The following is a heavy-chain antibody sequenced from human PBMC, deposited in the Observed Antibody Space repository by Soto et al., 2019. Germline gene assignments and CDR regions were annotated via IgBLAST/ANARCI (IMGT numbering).Heavy chain of an antibody. CDR1: GYSFTSYA. J-gene: IGHJ6*02. V-gene: IGHV1-69*13. D-gene: IGHD5-12*01. Sequence: ASVKVSCKASGYSFTSYAISWVRQAPGQGLEWMGGIIPIFGTANYAQKFQGRVTITADESTSTAYMELSSLRSEDTAVYYCARDHRSGYEDYYYYGMDVWGQGTTVTVSS. CDR2: IIPIFGTA. CDR3: ARDHRSGYEDYYYYGMDV.